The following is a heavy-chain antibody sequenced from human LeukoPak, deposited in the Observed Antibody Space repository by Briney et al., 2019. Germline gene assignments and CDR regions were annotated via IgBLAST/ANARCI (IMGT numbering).Heavy chain of an antibody. CDR1: GFTFSHFG. V-gene: IGHV3-33*06. CDR2: IWSDGSNK. Sequence: GGSLRLSWAASGFTFSHFGMHWVRQAPGKGLEWVAVIWSDGSNKYYAHSVNGRFTISRHNFMNTVSLQMHSLGPGDTAVYYCAKDAQRGFDYSNSLEHWGQGSLVIVSS. D-gene: IGHD4-11*01. J-gene: IGHJ4*02. CDR3: AKDAQRGFDYSNSLEH.